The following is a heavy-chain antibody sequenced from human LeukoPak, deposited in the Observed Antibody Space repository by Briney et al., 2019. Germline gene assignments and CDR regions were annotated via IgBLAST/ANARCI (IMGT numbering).Heavy chain of an antibody. CDR1: GFTFDDYA. J-gene: IGHJ4*02. V-gene: IGHV3-43D*03. Sequence: GGSLRLSCAASGFTFDDYAMHWVRQAPGKGLEWVSLISWDGGSTYYADSVKGRFTISRDNSKNSLYLQINSLRDEETALYSCGKDFYGSGSQICYWGQGTLVTVA. CDR2: ISWDGGST. D-gene: IGHD3-10*01. CDR3: GKDFYGSGSQICY.